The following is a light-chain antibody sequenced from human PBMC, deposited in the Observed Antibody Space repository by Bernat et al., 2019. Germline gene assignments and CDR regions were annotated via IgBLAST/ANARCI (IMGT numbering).Light chain of an antibody. J-gene: IGKJ4*01. CDR1: ESLLHSNVKTF. V-gene: IGKV2D-29*01. CDR2: EVS. CDR3: MQSIQLPHT. Sequence: DIVMTQTPLSLSVTPGQPASISCKSSESLLHSNVKTFLSWYLQTAGQPPQVLIYEVSNRFSGVPKRFSGSGSGTDFTLKISRVETGDVGVYYCMQSIQLPHTFGGGTRLEIK.